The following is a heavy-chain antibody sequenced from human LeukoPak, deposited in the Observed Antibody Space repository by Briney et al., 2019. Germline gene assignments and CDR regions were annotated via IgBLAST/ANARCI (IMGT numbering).Heavy chain of an antibody. D-gene: IGHD4-17*01. CDR3: ARVDTVTSGGGH. J-gene: IGHJ4*02. CDR2: IYPGDSDT. V-gene: IGHV5-51*01. CDR1: GFTFISFY. Sequence: GESLKISCKGSGFTFISFYIGWVRQLHGKGLEWMGIIYPGDSDTRYSPSFQGQVTISADKSISTAYLQWSSLKASDTAMYFCARVDTVTSGGGHWGQGTLVTVSS.